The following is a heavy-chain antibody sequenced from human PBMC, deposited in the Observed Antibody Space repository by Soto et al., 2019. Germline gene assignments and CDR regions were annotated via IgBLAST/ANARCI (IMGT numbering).Heavy chain of an antibody. CDR3: TTGFEY. Sequence: VQLVQSGGGSVQPGGSLRLSCAASGFTFTNYWMHWVRQVPGKGLVWVSRIDGVGTGTSYSDSVRGRFTISRDNAENMLYLQMNSLRAEDTAVYYCTTGFEYWGQGTLVTVSS. V-gene: IGHV3-74*01. J-gene: IGHJ4*02. CDR1: GFTFTNYW. CDR2: IDGVGTGT.